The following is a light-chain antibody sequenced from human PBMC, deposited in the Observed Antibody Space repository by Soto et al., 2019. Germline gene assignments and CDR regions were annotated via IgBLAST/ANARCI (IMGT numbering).Light chain of an antibody. J-gene: IGKJ4*01. CDR2: GAS. Sequence: VWTLSPGTLSLSGEGVATVSLRSTQTVFSNYIGWYQQKPGQAPRLLIYGASSRATGIPDRFSGSGSGTDFTLTIRRLEPEDFAVYYCQQYGSSPRTFGGGTKVEIK. V-gene: IGKV3-20*01. CDR1: QTVFSNY. CDR3: QQYGSSPRT.